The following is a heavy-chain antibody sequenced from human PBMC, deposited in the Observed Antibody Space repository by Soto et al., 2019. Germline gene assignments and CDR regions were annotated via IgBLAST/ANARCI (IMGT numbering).Heavy chain of an antibody. V-gene: IGHV2-70*11. D-gene: IGHD5-18*01. CDR2: IDWDDDK. Sequence: SGPTLVNPTQTLTLTCTFSGFSLSTSGMSVSWIRQPPGKALEWLARIDWDDDKYYSTSLKPRLSISKGTSKNQVVLTMTNMDPVDTATYYCARRVYNYGYAFDMWGQGTLVTVSS. CDR3: ARRVYNYGYAFDM. CDR1: GFSLSTSGMS. J-gene: IGHJ3*02.